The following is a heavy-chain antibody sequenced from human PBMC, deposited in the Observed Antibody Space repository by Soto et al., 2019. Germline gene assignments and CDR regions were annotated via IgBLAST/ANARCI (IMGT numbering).Heavy chain of an antibody. CDR1: GFTFSDYY. D-gene: IGHD2-21*01. CDR3: ARGHSIFYGMDV. J-gene: IGHJ6*02. V-gene: IGHV3-11*01. Sequence: QVQLVESGGGLVKPGGSLRLSCAASGFTFSDYYMNWIREAPGKGLEWVSYISSSGTTIYYADSVKGRFTISRDNAKNSLFLQMNSLRAEDTALYYCARGHSIFYGMDVWGQGTTVTVSS. CDR2: ISSSGTTI.